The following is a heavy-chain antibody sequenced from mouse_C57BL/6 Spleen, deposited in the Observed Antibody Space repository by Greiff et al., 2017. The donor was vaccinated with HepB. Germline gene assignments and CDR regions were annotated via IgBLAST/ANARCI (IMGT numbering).Heavy chain of an antibody. CDR2: IRNKANGYTT. Sequence: EVKLLESGGGLVQPGGSLSLSCAAPGITFLDYYLSWVRQPQGKALEWLGFIRNKANGYTTDYSASVKGRFTISRDNSQSILYLQMNALRAEDNATYYCARYSPDYGEAMDYWGRGTAVTVSS. J-gene: IGHJ4*01. D-gene: IGHD2-13*01. CDR3: ARYSPDYGEAMDY. CDR1: GITFLDYY. V-gene: IGHV7-3*01.